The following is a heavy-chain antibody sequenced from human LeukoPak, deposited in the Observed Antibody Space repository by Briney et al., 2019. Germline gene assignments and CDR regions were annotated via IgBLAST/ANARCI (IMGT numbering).Heavy chain of an antibody. D-gene: IGHD2-15*01. CDR3: TRGYCSGGSCYSGSFGDV. Sequence: GGSLRLSCAASGFPFSNAWMSWVRQTPGKGLEWVGRIKSKTDGGTTDYAAPVKGRFTISRDNAKNTLYLQMNSLRAEDTAVYYCTRGYCSGGSCYSGSFGDVWGKGTTVTISS. CDR1: GFPFSNAW. J-gene: IGHJ6*04. CDR2: IKSKTDGGTT. V-gene: IGHV3-15*05.